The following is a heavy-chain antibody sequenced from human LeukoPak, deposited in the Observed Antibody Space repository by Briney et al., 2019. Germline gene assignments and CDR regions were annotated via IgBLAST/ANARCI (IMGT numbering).Heavy chain of an antibody. D-gene: IGHD5-24*01. V-gene: IGHV3-30-3*01. CDR3: ARDRSWVWLQFVAFDI. Sequence: GGSLRLSCAASGFTFSSYAMHWVRQAPGKGLEWVAVISYDGSNKYYADSVKGRFTISRDNSKNTLYLQMNSLRAEDTAVYYCARDRSWVWLQFVAFDIWGQGTMVTVSS. J-gene: IGHJ3*02. CDR2: ISYDGSNK. CDR1: GFTFSSYA.